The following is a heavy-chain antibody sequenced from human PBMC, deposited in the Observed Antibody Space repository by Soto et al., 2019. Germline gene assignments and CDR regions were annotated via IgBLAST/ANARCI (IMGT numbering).Heavy chain of an antibody. CDR1: GGSISSYY. J-gene: IGHJ5*02. CDR2: IYYSGST. Sequence: PSETLSLTCTVSGGSISSYYWSWIRQPPGKGLEWIGYIYYSGSTNYNPSLKSRVTISVDTSKNQFSLKLSSVTAADTAVYYCAGLPTQYCSGGSCYEDYNWFDPWGQGTLVTVSS. D-gene: IGHD2-15*01. V-gene: IGHV4-59*01. CDR3: AGLPTQYCSGGSCYEDYNWFDP.